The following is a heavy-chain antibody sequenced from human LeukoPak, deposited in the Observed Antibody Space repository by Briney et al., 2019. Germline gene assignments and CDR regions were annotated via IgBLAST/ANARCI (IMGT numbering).Heavy chain of an antibody. D-gene: IGHD3-3*01. CDR3: ARADYDFWSGYYNYYYMDV. Sequence: GGSLRLSCAASGFTFSSYSMNWVRQAPGKGLEWVSSISSSSSYIYYADSVKGRFTVSRDNAKNSLYLQMNSLRAEDTAVYYCARADYDFWSGYYNYYYMDVWGKGTTVTISS. V-gene: IGHV3-21*01. J-gene: IGHJ6*03. CDR1: GFTFSSYS. CDR2: ISSSSSYI.